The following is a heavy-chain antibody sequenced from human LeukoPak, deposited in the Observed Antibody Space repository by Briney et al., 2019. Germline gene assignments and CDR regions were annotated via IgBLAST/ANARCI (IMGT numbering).Heavy chain of an antibody. Sequence: SETLSLTCAVYGGSFSGYYWSWIRQPPGKGLEWIGEINHSGSTNYNPSLKSRVTISVDTSKNQFSLKLRSVTAADTAVYYCARTTEGYAGGPGYSYYYHMDVWGKGTTVTISS. J-gene: IGHJ6*03. D-gene: IGHD5-12*01. V-gene: IGHV4-34*01. CDR1: GGSFSGYY. CDR2: INHSGST. CDR3: ARTTEGYAGGPGYSYYYHMDV.